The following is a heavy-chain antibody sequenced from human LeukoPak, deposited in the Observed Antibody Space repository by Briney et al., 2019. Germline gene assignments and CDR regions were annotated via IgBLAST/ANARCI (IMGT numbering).Heavy chain of an antibody. D-gene: IGHD6-19*01. CDR3: ASAYSSGWYYSGSEYFQH. V-gene: IGHV1-8*01. Sequence: ASVKVSCKASGYTFISYDINWVRQATGQGLEWMGWMNPNSGNTGYAQKFQGRVTITRNTSISTAYMELSSLRSEDTAVYYCASAYSSGWYYSGSEYFQHWGQGTLVTVSS. CDR1: GYTFISYD. CDR2: MNPNSGNT. J-gene: IGHJ1*01.